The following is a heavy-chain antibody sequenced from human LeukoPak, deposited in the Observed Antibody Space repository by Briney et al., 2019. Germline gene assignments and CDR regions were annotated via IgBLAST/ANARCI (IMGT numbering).Heavy chain of an antibody. CDR3: ARRGRIAAAGIFDY. CDR1: GGSISSYY. J-gene: IGHJ4*02. V-gene: IGHV4-59*08. CDR2: IYYSGST. D-gene: IGHD6-13*01. Sequence: PSGTLSLTCTVSGGSISSYYWSWIRQPPGKGLEWIGYIYYSGSTNYNPSLKSRVTISVDTSKNQFSLKLSSVTAADTAVYYCARRGRIAAAGIFDYWGQGTLVTVSS.